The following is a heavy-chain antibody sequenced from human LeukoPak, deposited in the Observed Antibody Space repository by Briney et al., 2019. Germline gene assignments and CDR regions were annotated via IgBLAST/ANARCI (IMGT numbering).Heavy chain of an antibody. CDR1: GGSISSYY. Sequence: PSETLSLTCTVSGGSISSYYWSWIRQPPGKGLEWIGYIYHSGSTYYNPSLKSRVTISVDRSKNQFSLKLSSVTAADTAVYYCARDIRTGYYFDYWGQGTLVTVSS. CDR2: IYHSGST. CDR3: ARDIRTGYYFDY. J-gene: IGHJ4*02. V-gene: IGHV4-59*12. D-gene: IGHD1-1*01.